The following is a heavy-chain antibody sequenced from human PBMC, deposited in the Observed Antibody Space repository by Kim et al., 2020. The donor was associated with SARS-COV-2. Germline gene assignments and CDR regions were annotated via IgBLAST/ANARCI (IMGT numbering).Heavy chain of an antibody. V-gene: IGHV3-73*01. Sequence: GGSLRLSCAASGFTFSGSPMHWVRQASGRGLEWVGRIRSKTNNYATSYAASVKGRFTISRDDSMNTAYLQMNGLKTEDTAVYYCTRIPATTLAFWGAFDIWGPGTMVTASS. D-gene: IGHD1-20*01. CDR3: TRIPATTLAFWGAFDI. J-gene: IGHJ3*02. CDR1: GFTFSGSP. CDR2: IRSKTNNYAT.